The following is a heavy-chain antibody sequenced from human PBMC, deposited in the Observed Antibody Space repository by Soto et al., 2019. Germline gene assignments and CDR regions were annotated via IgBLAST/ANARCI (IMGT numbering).Heavy chain of an antibody. CDR1: GFTFSSYA. V-gene: IGHV3-64*01. D-gene: IGHD3-10*01. CDR3: ARGPALLLWFGEISLDAFDI. J-gene: IGHJ3*02. Sequence: EVQLVESGGGLVQPGGSLRLSCAASGFTFSSYAMHWVRQAPGKGLEYVSAISSNGGSTYYANSVKGRFTISRDNSKTTLYLQMGSLRAEDMAVYYCARGPALLLWFGEISLDAFDIWGQGTMVTVSS. CDR2: ISSNGGST.